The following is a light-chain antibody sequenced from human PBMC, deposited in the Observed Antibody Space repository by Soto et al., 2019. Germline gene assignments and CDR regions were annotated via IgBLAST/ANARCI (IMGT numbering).Light chain of an antibody. J-gene: IGKJ1*01. CDR3: QQRSNWPT. CDR2: GAS. Sequence: EIVLTQSPGTLSLSPGERATLSCRASQSVSSSYLAWYQQKPGQAPXILIYGASSRATGIPARFSGSGSRTDFTLTISSLEPEDSAVYYCQQRSNWPTFGQGTKVDIK. V-gene: IGKV3D-20*02. CDR1: QSVSSSY.